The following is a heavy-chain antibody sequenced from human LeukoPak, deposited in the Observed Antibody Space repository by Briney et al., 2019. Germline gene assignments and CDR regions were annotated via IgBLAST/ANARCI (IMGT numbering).Heavy chain of an antibody. J-gene: IGHJ4*02. CDR1: GFTFSSYA. Sequence: QFGGSLRLSCAASGFTFSSYAMSWVRQAPGKGLEWVSTISGSGGSTYYADSVKGRFTISRDNSKNTLYLQMNSLRAEDTAVYYCAKLDGYNLYFDYWGQGTLVTVSS. D-gene: IGHD5-24*01. V-gene: IGHV3-23*01. CDR2: ISGSGGST. CDR3: AKLDGYNLYFDY.